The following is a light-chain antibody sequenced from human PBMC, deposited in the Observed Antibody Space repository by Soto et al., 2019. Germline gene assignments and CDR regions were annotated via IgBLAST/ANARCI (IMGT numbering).Light chain of an antibody. V-gene: IGKV1-9*01. Sequence: IQLTQSPSSLSASVGDRVTITCRASQGISSYLAWYQQKPGKAPKLLIYAASTLQSGVPSRFSGSESGTDFTLTISSLQPEDFATYYCQQLNIYPFTFGPGTKVDI. CDR1: QGISSY. CDR3: QQLNIYPFT. CDR2: AAS. J-gene: IGKJ3*01.